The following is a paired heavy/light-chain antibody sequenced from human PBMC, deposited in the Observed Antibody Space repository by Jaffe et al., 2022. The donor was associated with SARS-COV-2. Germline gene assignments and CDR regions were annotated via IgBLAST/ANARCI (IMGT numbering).Light chain of an antibody. CDR3: QQYYETPYT. Sequence: DIVMTQSPDSLAVSLGERATINCKSSQSVLYSSNNKNYLTWYQQKPGQPPQLLIYWASTRESGVPDRFSGSGSGTDFTLTISGLQAEDVAVYYCQQYYETPYTFGQGTKLEIK. CDR1: QSVLYSSNNKNY. J-gene: IGKJ2*01. V-gene: IGKV4-1*01. CDR2: WAS.
Heavy chain of an antibody. CDR1: GGSISSGGYR. CDR2: IYNSGRI. V-gene: IGHV4-31*03. CDR3: ARDNEASGIGSFDS. D-gene: IGHD3-10*01. Sequence: QVQLQESGPGLVKPSQTLSLTCTVSGGSISSGGYRWNWIRQHPGKGLEWIGFIYNSGRIIYNPSLKSRVTISVDTSKNEVSLNLSSVTAADTAVYYCARDNEASGIGSFDSWGPGTLVTVSS. J-gene: IGHJ4*02.